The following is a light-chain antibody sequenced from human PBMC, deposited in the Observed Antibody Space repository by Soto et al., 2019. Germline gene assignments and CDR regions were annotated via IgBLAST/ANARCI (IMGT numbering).Light chain of an antibody. Sequence: EIVLTQSLGTLSLSPGERATLSCRASQSVSSNYLAWYQQKPGQAPKVLIYRASSRATGIPDRFSGSGSGTDFTLTISRLEPEDFATYYCQQSYSTPPSFGPGTKVDIK. J-gene: IGKJ3*01. CDR1: QSVSSNY. CDR2: RAS. CDR3: QQSYSTPPS. V-gene: IGKV3-20*01.